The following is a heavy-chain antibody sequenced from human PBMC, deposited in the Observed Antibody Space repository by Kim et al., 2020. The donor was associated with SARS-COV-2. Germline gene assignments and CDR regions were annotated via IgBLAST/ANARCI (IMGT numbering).Heavy chain of an antibody. Sequence: SETLSLTCTVSGYSISSGYYWGWIRQPPGKGLEWIGSIYHSGSTYYNPSLKSRVTISVDTSKNQFSLKLSSVTAADTAVYYCAREDRVTIFGVVTHNWFDPWGQGTLVTVSS. CDR2: IYHSGST. CDR1: GYSISSGYY. V-gene: IGHV4-38-2*02. CDR3: AREDRVTIFGVVTHNWFDP. J-gene: IGHJ5*02. D-gene: IGHD3-3*01.